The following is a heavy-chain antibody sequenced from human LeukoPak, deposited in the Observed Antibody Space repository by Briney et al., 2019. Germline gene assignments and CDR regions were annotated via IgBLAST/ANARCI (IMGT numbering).Heavy chain of an antibody. Sequence: GGSLRLSCAASGFTFSSYAMHWVRQAPGKGLEWVAVISYDGSNKYYADSVKGRFTISRDNSKNTLYLQMNSLRAEDTAAYYCHRGQWLVYFDYWGQGTLVTVSS. J-gene: IGHJ4*02. CDR1: GFTFSSYA. CDR2: ISYDGSNK. CDR3: HRGQWLVYFDY. D-gene: IGHD6-19*01. V-gene: IGHV3-30-3*01.